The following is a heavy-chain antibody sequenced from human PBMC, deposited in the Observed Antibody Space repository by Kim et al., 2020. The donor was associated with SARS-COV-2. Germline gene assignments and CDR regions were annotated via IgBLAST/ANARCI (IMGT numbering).Heavy chain of an antibody. CDR3: AREFRYSSGGEGMDV. CDR2: ISYDGSNK. V-gene: IGHV3-30*04. CDR1: GFTFSSYA. J-gene: IGHJ6*02. D-gene: IGHD6-19*01. Sequence: GGSLRLSCAASGFTFSSYAMHWVRQAPGKGLEWVAVISYDGSNKYYADSVKGRFTISRDNSKNTLYLQMNSLRAEDTAVYYCAREFRYSSGGEGMDVWGQGTTVTVSS.